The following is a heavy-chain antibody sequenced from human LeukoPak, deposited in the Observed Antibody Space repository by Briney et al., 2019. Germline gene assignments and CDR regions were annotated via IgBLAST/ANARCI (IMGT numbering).Heavy chain of an antibody. CDR2: INPNSGGT. D-gene: IGHD3-10*01. J-gene: IGHJ3*02. Sequence: ASVKVSCKASGYXFTGYYIHWVRQAPGQGLEWMGWINPNSGGTISAQKFQGRVTMTRDTSVSTAHMELTRLRSDDTAVYYCARIGEVFAFDIWGQGTMVTVSS. CDR1: GYXFTGYY. CDR3: ARIGEVFAFDI. V-gene: IGHV1-2*02.